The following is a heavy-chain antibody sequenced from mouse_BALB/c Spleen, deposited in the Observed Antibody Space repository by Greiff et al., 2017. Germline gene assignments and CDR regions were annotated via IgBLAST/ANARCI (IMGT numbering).Heavy chain of an antibody. Sequence: EVQGVESGGGLVQPGGSLKLSCAASGFTFSSYGMSWVRQTPDKRLELVATINSNGGSTYYPDSVKGRFTISRDNAKNTLYLQMSSLKSEDTAMYYCARAYDGYSPWFAYWGQGTLVTVSA. V-gene: IGHV5-6-3*01. D-gene: IGHD2-3*01. CDR2: INSNGGST. CDR1: GFTFSSYG. CDR3: ARAYDGYSPWFAY. J-gene: IGHJ3*01.